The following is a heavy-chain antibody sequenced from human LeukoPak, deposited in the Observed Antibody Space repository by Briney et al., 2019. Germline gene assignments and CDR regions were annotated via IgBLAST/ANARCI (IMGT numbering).Heavy chain of an antibody. Sequence: GGSLRLSCAASGFTFSNYWMHWVRQAPGKGLVWVSRINSDGINTSYADSVKGRFTISRDNAKNTLNLQMNSLRAEDTAAYYCARDLGQYYDTSDNWFDPWGQGTLVTVSS. V-gene: IGHV3-74*01. CDR2: INSDGINT. J-gene: IGHJ5*02. CDR1: GFTFSNYW. CDR3: ARDLGQYYDTSDNWFDP. D-gene: IGHD3-22*01.